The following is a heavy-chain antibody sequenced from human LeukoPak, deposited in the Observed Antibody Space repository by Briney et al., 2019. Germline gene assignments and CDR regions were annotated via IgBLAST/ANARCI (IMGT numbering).Heavy chain of an antibody. D-gene: IGHD3-9*01. J-gene: IGHJ6*03. CDR1: GYTFTCYY. Sequence: ASVKVSCKASGYTFTCYYMHWVRQAPRQGLEWMGWINPNSGGTNYAQKFQGRVTMTRDTSISTAYMELSRLRSDDTAVYYCARDRYDILTGYPYYYYYYMDVWGKGTTVTVSS. V-gene: IGHV1-2*02. CDR2: INPNSGGT. CDR3: ARDRYDILTGYPYYYYYYMDV.